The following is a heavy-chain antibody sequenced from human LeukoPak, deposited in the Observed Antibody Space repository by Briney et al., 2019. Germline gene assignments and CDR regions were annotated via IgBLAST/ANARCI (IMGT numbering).Heavy chain of an antibody. V-gene: IGHV3-23*01. CDR1: GFTFSSYA. J-gene: IGHJ2*01. CDR2: ISGSGGST. Sequence: GGSLRLSCAASGFTFSSYAMSWVRQAPGKGLEWVSAISGSGGSTYYADSVKGRFTISRDNSKNTLYLQMNSLRAEDTAVYYCAKDGRSSSWSPPYWYFDLWGRGTLVTVSS. D-gene: IGHD6-13*01. CDR3: AKDGRSSSWSPPYWYFDL.